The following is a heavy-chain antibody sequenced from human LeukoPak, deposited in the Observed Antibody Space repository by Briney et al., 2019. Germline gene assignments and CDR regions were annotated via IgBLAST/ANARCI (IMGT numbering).Heavy chain of an antibody. V-gene: IGHV1-2*02. J-gene: IGHJ4*02. CDR2: INPNSGGT. D-gene: IGHD3-16*01. Sequence: GASVKVSCKASGYTFTGYCMHWVRQAPGQGLEWMGWINPNSGGTNYAQKFQGRVTMTRDTSISTAYMELSRLRSDDTAVYYCARLGDDYVWGSGGHWGQGTLVTVSS. CDR1: GYTFTGYC. CDR3: ARLGDDYVWGSGGH.